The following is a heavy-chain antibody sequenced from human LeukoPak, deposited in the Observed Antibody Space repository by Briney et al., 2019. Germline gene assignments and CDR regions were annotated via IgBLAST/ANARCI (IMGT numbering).Heavy chain of an antibody. CDR2: IKEDGSAK. CDR1: GFTFSNYW. Sequence: GGSLRLSCAASGFTFSNYWMSWVRQAPGKGLEWVANIKEDGSAKYYVDSVKGRFTISRDNAKNSQYLQMNSLRAEDTAVYYCARDWGSIKVITDYWGQGTLVTVSS. J-gene: IGHJ4*02. CDR3: ARDWGSIKVITDY. V-gene: IGHV3-7*05. D-gene: IGHD3-16*01.